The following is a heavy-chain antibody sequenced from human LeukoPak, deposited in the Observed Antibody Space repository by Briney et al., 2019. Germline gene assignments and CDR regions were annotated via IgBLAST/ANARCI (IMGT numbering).Heavy chain of an antibody. CDR1: GYTLTELS. Sequence: ASVKVSCKVSGYTLTELSMHWVRQALGKGLEWMGGFDPEDGETIYAQKFQGRVTMTEDTSTDTAYMELSSLRSEDTAVYYCATSIVGAYPAYWYFDLWGRGTLVTVSS. J-gene: IGHJ2*01. CDR2: FDPEDGET. D-gene: IGHD1-26*01. CDR3: ATSIVGAYPAYWYFDL. V-gene: IGHV1-24*01.